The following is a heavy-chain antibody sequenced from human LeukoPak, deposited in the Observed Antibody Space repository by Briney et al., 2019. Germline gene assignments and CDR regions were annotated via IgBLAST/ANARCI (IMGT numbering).Heavy chain of an antibody. J-gene: IGHJ4*02. CDR2: ISGDGSRT. CDR1: GLNFDEYA. V-gene: IGHV3-43*02. D-gene: IGHD2-8*02. CDR3: TKDRYCTASSCPLDY. Sequence: RGSLRLSCATSGLNFDEYAFHWVRQAPGKGLEWVSLISGDGSRTYYADSVGGRFTISRDNSEESLYLQMNSLRTEDTALYYCTKDRYCTASSCPLDYWGQGTLVTVSS.